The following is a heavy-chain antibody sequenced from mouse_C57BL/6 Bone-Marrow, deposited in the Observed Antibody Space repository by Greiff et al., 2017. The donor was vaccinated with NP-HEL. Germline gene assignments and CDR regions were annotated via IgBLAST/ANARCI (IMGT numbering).Heavy chain of an antibody. Sequence: VQLQQPGAELVMPGASVKLSCKASGFTFTSYWMHWVKQRPGQGLEWIGEIDPSDSYTNYNQKFKGKSTLTEDKSTSTASMQLSSLTSEDSAVDTYARSNYYSSSDFDYGGQGTTLTVSS. D-gene: IGHD1-1*01. CDR2: IDPSDSYT. CDR3: ARSNYYSSSDFDY. CDR1: GFTFTSYW. V-gene: IGHV1-69*01. J-gene: IGHJ2*01.